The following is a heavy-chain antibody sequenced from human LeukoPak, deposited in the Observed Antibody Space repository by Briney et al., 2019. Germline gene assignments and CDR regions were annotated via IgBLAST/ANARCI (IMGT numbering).Heavy chain of an antibody. V-gene: IGHV4-59*11. Sequence: SETLSLTCTVSGGSISSHYWSWIRQPPGKGLEWIGYIYYSGSTNYNPSLKSRVTISVDTSKNQFSLKLGSVTAADTAVYYCARDLLTGDFWSGYNNYYYMDVWGKGTTVTVSS. CDR3: ARDLLTGDFWSGYNNYYYMDV. J-gene: IGHJ6*03. CDR2: IYYSGST. D-gene: IGHD3-3*01. CDR1: GGSISSHY.